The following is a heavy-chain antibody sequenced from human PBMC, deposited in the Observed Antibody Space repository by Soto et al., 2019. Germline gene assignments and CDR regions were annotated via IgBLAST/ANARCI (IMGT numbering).Heavy chain of an antibody. CDR2: ISYDGSNK. J-gene: IGHJ6*02. CDR3: AKGGGSWYLYYYYGMDV. V-gene: IGHV3-30*18. CDR1: GFTFSSYC. D-gene: IGHD6-13*01. Sequence: GSLRLSCAASGFTFSSYCMHWVRQAPGKGLEWVAVISYDGSNKYYADSVKGRFTISRDNSKNTLYLQMNSLRAEDTAVYYCAKGGGSWYLYYYYGMDVWGQGTTVTVFS.